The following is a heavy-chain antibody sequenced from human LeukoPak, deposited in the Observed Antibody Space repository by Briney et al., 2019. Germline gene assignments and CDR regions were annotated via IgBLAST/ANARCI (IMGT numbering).Heavy chain of an antibody. CDR3: ARGIVIVAGSSGWFDP. Sequence: SETLSLTCAVYGGSFSGYYWSWIRQPPGKGLEWIGEINHSGSTNYNPSLKSRVTISVDTSKNQFSLKLSSVTAADTAVYYCARGIVIVAGSSGWFDPWGQGTLVTVSS. D-gene: IGHD6-19*01. CDR1: GGSFSGYY. CDR2: INHSGST. V-gene: IGHV4-34*01. J-gene: IGHJ5*02.